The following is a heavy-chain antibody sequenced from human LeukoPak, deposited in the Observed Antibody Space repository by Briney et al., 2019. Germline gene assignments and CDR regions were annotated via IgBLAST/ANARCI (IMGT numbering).Heavy chain of an antibody. V-gene: IGHV4-61*02. J-gene: IGHJ5*02. CDR1: GGSINSDTYY. Sequence: PSQTLSLTCTVSGGSINSDTYYWTWIRQPAGKGLEWIGRIYTTGSPNYNPSLKSRVTMSIDTSKNQFSLKLSSVSAADTAVYYCARDRGITTARGVPSWFDPWGQGTLVTDSS. D-gene: IGHD3-10*01. CDR2: IYTTGSP. CDR3: ARDRGITTARGVPSWFDP.